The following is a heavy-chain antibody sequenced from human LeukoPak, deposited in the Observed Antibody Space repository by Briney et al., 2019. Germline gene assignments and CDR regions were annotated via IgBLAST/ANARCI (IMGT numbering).Heavy chain of an antibody. D-gene: IGHD1-26*01. CDR1: GFTFSSHA. CDR2: ISTRGGTT. J-gene: IGHJ4*02. V-gene: IGHV3-23*01. Sequence: GGSLRLSCAASGFTFSSHAMNWVRQAPGTGLEWVSAISTRGGTTYYADSVKGRFTISRDDSKNTLYLQMNSLRVEDTAVYYCAKDRWGGATISHYFDYWGQGTLVTVSS. CDR3: AKDRWGGATISHYFDY.